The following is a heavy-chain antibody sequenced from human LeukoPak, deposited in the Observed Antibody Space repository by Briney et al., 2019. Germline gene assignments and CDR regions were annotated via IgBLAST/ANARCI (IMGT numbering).Heavy chain of an antibody. Sequence: GGSLRLSCAASGFPFSIYWMTWLRKAPGKGLEWVANIKPDGSEKYYVDSAKGRFTISRDNAKHSLYLQMNSLRAEDTAVHYCVRGSSGTVVRGVSWAWFDPWGQGTLVSVSS. V-gene: IGHV3-7*05. CDR1: GFPFSIYW. J-gene: IGHJ5*02. D-gene: IGHD3-10*01. CDR2: IKPDGSEK. CDR3: VRGSSGTVVRGVSWAWFDP.